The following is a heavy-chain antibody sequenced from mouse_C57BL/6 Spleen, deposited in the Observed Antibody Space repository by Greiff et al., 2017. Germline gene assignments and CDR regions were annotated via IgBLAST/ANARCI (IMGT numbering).Heavy chain of an antibody. J-gene: IGHJ2*01. CDR2: INPNNGGT. Sequence: VQLQQSGPELVKPGASVKIPCKASGYTFTDYNMDWVKQSHGKSLEWIGDINPNNGGTIYNQKFKGKATLTVDKSSSTAYMELRSLTSEDTAVYYCARRRELEEYFDYWGQGTTLTVSS. D-gene: IGHD4-1*01. CDR3: ARRRELEEYFDY. V-gene: IGHV1-18*01. CDR1: GYTFTDYN.